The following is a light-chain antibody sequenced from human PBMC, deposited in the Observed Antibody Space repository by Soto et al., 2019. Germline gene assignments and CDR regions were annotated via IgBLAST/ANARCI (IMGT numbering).Light chain of an antibody. CDR1: QSVLYSSNNKNY. CDR3: QQYYNIPPT. V-gene: IGKV4-1*01. Sequence: DIVMTQSPDSLAVSLGERATINCKSSQSVLYSSNNKNYLAWYQQKPGQPPKLLIYWASTRESGVPDRFSGSGSGTEFTLTISSLQAEDVAVYYCQQYYNIPPTFGQGTKVEIK. J-gene: IGKJ1*01. CDR2: WAS.